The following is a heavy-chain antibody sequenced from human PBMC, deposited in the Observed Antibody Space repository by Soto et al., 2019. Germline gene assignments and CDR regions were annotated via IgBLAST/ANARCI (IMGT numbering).Heavy chain of an antibody. D-gene: IGHD5-18*01. CDR3: AKDKGLQLGLPGGGDY. J-gene: IGHJ4*02. V-gene: IGHV3-30*18. CDR2: ISYDGSNK. Sequence: QVQLVESGGGVVQPGRSLRLSCAASGFTFSSYGMHWVRQAPGKGLEWVAVISYDGSNKYYADSVKGRFTISRDNSKNTLYLQMNSLRAEDTAGDYCAKDKGLQLGLPGGGDYWGQGTLVTVSS. CDR1: GFTFSSYG.